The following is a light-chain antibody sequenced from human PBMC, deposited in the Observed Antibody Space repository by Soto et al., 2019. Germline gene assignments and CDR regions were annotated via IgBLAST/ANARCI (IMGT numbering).Light chain of an antibody. Sequence: EIVMTQSPATLSVSPGESATLSCRASQSVSNNLTWYQQKPGQPPRLLIYGASTRATGVPGRFSGSGSGTEFTLTISSLQSEDFAVYSCHQYHNWTFGQGTKVDIK. J-gene: IGKJ1*01. CDR3: HQYHNWT. CDR1: QSVSNN. V-gene: IGKV3-15*01. CDR2: GAS.